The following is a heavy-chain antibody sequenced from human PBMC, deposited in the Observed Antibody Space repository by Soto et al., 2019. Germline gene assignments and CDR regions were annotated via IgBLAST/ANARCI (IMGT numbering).Heavy chain of an antibody. V-gene: IGHV3-23*01. Sequence: EVQLLESGGGLVQPGGSLRLSCAASGFTFSSYAMSWVRQAPGKGLEWVSAISGSGGSTYYADSVKGRFTISRDNSKNTLYLQMNSLRAEDTAVYYCAKVPPPYYYDSSGYLFDYWGQGTLVTVSS. CDR3: AKVPPPYYYDSSGYLFDY. CDR1: GFTFSSYA. CDR2: ISGSGGST. J-gene: IGHJ4*02. D-gene: IGHD3-22*01.